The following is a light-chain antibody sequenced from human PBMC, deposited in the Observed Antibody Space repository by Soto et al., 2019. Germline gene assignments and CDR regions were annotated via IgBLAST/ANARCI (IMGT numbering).Light chain of an antibody. CDR1: QSVSSSY. CDR2: GAS. J-gene: IGKJ5*01. Sequence: EIVLTQSPGTLSLSPGERATLSCRASQSVSSSYLAWYQQKPGQAPRLLIYGASSRATGIPDRFSGSGSGTEFTLTINSLQSEDSGIYYCLQDNNWPLSTFGQGTRLEIK. V-gene: IGKV3-20*01. CDR3: LQDNNWPLST.